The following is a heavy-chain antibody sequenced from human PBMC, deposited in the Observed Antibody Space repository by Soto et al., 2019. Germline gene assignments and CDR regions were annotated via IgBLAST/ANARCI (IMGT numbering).Heavy chain of an antibody. J-gene: IGHJ2*01. Sequence: PPGKGLEWIGYIYYSGSTNYNPSLKRRVTISEDTSKNQFSLKLSSVTAADTAVYYCERAFCFQAEDGIRGSVPVSAFLLNRSSDL. CDR3: ERAFCFQAEDGIRGSVPVSAFLLNRSSDL. CDR2: IYYSGST. V-gene: IGHV4-59*01. D-gene: IGHD3-3*01.